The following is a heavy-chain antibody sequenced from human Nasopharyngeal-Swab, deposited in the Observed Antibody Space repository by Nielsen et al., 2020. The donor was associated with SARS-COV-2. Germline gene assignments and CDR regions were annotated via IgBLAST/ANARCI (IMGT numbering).Heavy chain of an antibody. D-gene: IGHD6-19*01. CDR2: ISSSSSYI. Sequence: GGSLRLSCAASGFTFSSYSMNWVRQAPGKGLEWVSSISSSSSYIYYADSVKGRFTISRDNAKNSLYLQMNSLRAEDTAVYYCARDTTGIAVAGTRYFQHWGQGTLVTVSS. J-gene: IGHJ1*01. CDR1: GFTFSSYS. V-gene: IGHV3-21*01. CDR3: ARDTTGIAVAGTRYFQH.